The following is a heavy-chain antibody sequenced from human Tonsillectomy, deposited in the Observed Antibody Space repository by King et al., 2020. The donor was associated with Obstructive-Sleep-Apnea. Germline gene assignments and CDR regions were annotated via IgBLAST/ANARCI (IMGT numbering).Heavy chain of an antibody. CDR1: GDSISSGDYS. J-gene: IGHJ6*02. V-gene: IGHV4-31*11. Sequence: VQLQESGPGLVKPSQTLSLTCAVSGDSISSGDYSWSWIRRLPGKGLEWIGLIHYSGSTYYNPSLKSRAAISVDTSKNQFSLKLSSVTAADTAVYYCARDARYYDVLTGYNPPYYYYSGMDVWGQGTTVTVSS. CDR3: ARDARYYDVLTGYNPPYYYYSGMDV. D-gene: IGHD3-9*01. CDR2: IHYSGST.